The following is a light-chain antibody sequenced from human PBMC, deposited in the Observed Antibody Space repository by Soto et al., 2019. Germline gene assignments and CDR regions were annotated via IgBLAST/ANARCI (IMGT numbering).Light chain of an antibody. CDR2: EVT. CDR1: SSDVGAHDF. J-gene: IGLJ2*01. V-gene: IGLV2-14*01. CDR3: NSYTLSKTVI. Sequence: ALTQPASVSGSPGQSITISCSGTSSDVGAHDFVSWYQHHPDKAPKVIIFEVTKRPSGVSDRFSGSKTGNTASLTISGLQAEDEADYYCNSYTLSKTVIFGGGTKVTVL.